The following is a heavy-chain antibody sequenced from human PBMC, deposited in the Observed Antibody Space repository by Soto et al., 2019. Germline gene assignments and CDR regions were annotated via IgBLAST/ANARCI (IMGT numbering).Heavy chain of an antibody. CDR1: GFTFSGYW. V-gene: IGHV3-7*03. CDR2: IKQDGSEN. D-gene: IGHD1-26*01. Sequence: LRLSCAASGFTFSGYWMRWARQAPGKGLEWVANIKQDGSENYFVDSVKGRFTISRDNAKNSLYLQMNSLKTDDTAVYYCARRGRRSGNYADAFDIWGQGTMVTVSS. J-gene: IGHJ3*02. CDR3: ARRGRRSGNYADAFDI.